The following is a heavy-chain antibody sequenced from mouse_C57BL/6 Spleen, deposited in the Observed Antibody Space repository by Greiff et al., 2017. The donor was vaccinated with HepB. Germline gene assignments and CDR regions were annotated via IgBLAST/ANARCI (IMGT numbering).Heavy chain of an antibody. D-gene: IGHD2-4*01. V-gene: IGHV14-1*01. Sequence: VQLQQSGAELVRPGASVKLSCTASGFNIKDYYMHWVKQRPEQGLEWIGRIDPEDGDTEYAPKFQGKATMTADTSSNTAYLQLSSLTSEDTAVYYCTTGDYDYDGFAYWGQGTLVTVSA. CDR2: IDPEDGDT. J-gene: IGHJ3*01. CDR3: TTGDYDYDGFAY. CDR1: GFNIKDYY.